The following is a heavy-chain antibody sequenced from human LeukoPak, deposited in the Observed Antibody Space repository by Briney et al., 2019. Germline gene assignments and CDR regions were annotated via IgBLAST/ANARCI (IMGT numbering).Heavy chain of an antibody. CDR1: GFTVSSSY. J-gene: IGHJ4*02. D-gene: IGHD6-19*01. V-gene: IGHV3-66*04. CDR3: ARPISGWVFDY. Sequence: PGGSLRLSCTASGFTVSSSYMSWVRQAPGKGLEWVAVIYSGGSTYYADSVKGRVTVSRDKSKNTLYLQMNSLRAEDTAVYYCARPISGWVFDYWGQGVLVTVSS. CDR2: IYSGGST.